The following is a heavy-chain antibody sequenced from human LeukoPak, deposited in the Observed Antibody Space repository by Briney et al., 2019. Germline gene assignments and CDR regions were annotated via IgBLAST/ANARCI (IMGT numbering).Heavy chain of an antibody. CDR1: GFTFDDYG. J-gene: IGHJ3*02. D-gene: IGHD3-10*01. V-gene: IGHV3-20*04. Sequence: GGSLRLSCAASGFTFDDYGMSWVRQAPGKGLEWVSGINWNGGSTGYADSVKGRFTISRDNAKNSLYLQMNSLRAEDTALYYCARPYGSGSYLDAFDIWDQGTMVTVSS. CDR2: INWNGGST. CDR3: ARPYGSGSYLDAFDI.